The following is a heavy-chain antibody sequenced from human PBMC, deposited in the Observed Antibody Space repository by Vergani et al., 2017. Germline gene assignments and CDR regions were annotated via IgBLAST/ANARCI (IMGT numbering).Heavy chain of an antibody. CDR2: INHSGST. D-gene: IGHD2-15*01. Sequence: QVQLQQWGAGLLKPSETLSLTCAVYGGSFSGYYWSWIRQPPGKGLEWIGEINHSGSTNYNPSLKSRVTISVDTSKNQFSLKLSSVTAADTAVYYCARGTQGRRDIVVVVAAPAAFDIWGQGTMVTVSS. V-gene: IGHV4-34*01. CDR3: ARGTQGRRDIVVVVAAPAAFDI. J-gene: IGHJ3*02. CDR1: GGSFSGYY.